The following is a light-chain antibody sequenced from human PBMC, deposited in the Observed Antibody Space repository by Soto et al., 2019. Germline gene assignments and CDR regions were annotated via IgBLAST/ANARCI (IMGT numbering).Light chain of an antibody. J-gene: IGKJ4*01. CDR2: TAS. CDR1: QSVGRNY. V-gene: IGKV3-20*01. Sequence: EIVLTQSPGTLSLSPGERATLSCRASQSVGRNYLAWYQQKPGQAPGLLIYTASRRATGIPDRFSGSGSGTDFTLTISRLEPEDFAVYYYQQYATSPLTFGGGTKVEIK. CDR3: QQYATSPLT.